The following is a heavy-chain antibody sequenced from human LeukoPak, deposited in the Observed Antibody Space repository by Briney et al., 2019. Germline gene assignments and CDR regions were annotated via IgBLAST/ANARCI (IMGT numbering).Heavy chain of an antibody. V-gene: IGHV4-59*01. D-gene: IGHD3-3*01. Sequence: SETLSLTCTVSGASISSYYWSWIRQPPGKTLEWIGYIYSSGSTNYNPSLKSRVTISVDTSNNQFSLKLSSVTAADTAVYYCARARVLRFLEWPKSTAYAFDIWGQGTMVTVSS. CDR1: GASISSYY. J-gene: IGHJ3*02. CDR2: IYSSGST. CDR3: ARARVLRFLEWPKSTAYAFDI.